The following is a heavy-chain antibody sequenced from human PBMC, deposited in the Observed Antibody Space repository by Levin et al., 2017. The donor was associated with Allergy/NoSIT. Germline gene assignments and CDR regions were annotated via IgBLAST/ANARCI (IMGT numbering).Heavy chain of an antibody. CDR1: GLSFSDYG. V-gene: IGHV3-30*03. CDR3: ASRGSFDH. D-gene: IGHD3-10*01. Sequence: GGSLRLSCAASGLSFSDYGMHWVRQAPDSGLEWVALITSDGTNKFYADSVKGRFIISRDNSRNILYLQLNSLRPEDSAVYYCASRGSFDHWGQGTRVTVSS. J-gene: IGHJ4*02. CDR2: ITSDGTNK.